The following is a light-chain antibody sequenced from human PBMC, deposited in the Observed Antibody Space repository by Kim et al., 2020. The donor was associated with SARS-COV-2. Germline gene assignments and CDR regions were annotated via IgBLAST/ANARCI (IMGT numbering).Light chain of an antibody. CDR2: SNN. CDR1: SSNIGSNS. Sequence: ELTQPPSASGTPGQRVTISCSGSSSNIGSNSVNWYQQLPGTAPKLLIYSNNQRPSGVPDRFSGSKSGTSASLAISGLQSEDEADYYCAAWDDSLNGWVFGGGTQLTVL. V-gene: IGLV1-44*01. J-gene: IGLJ3*02. CDR3: AAWDDSLNGWV.